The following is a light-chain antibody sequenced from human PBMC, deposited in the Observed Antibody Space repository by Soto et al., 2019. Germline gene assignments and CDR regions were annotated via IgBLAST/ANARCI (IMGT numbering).Light chain of an antibody. CDR3: QQRSNWPPT. V-gene: IGKV3-11*01. CDR2: SAS. Sequence: EIVLTQSPATLSLSPGERATLSCRASQNIGNDLVWYHQKRGKAPRLLIYSASNMATGIPARFSGSGSGTDFIINISSLKPEEFAEYYYQQRSNWPPTFGGGTKVEIK. CDR1: QNIGND. J-gene: IGKJ4*01.